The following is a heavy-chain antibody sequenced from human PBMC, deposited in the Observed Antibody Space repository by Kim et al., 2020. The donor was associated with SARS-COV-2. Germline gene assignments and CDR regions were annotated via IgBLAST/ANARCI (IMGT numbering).Heavy chain of an antibody. CDR3: AREGTRLRGAVDAVFDY. CDR2: ISAYNGNT. CDR1: GYTFTSYG. D-gene: IGHD3-10*01. J-gene: IGHJ4*02. Sequence: ASVKVSCKASGYTFTSYGISWVRQAPGQGLEWMGWISAYNGNTNYAQKLQGRVTMTTDTSTSTAYMELRSLRSDDTAVYYCAREGTRLRGAVDAVFDYWGQGTLVTVSS. V-gene: IGHV1-18*01.